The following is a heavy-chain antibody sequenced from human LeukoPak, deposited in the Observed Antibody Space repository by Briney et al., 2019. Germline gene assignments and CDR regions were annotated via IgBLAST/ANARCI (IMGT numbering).Heavy chain of an antibody. Sequence: SETLSLTCAVYGGSFSGYYWSWIRQPPGKGLEWIGEINHSGSTNYNPSLKSRVTISVDTSKNQFSLKLSSVTAADTAVYYCARAYYGSGTGMYGMDVWGQGTTVTVSS. CDR2: INHSGST. J-gene: IGHJ6*02. CDR3: ARAYYGSGTGMYGMDV. CDR1: GGSFSGYY. V-gene: IGHV4-34*01. D-gene: IGHD3-10*01.